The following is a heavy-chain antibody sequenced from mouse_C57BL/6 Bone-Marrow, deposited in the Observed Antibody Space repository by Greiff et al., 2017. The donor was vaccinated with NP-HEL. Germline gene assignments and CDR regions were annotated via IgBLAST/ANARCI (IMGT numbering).Heavy chain of an antibody. Sequence: SGAELVRPGASVTLSCKASGYTFTDYEMHWVKQTPVHGLEWIGAIDPETGGTAYNQKFKGKAILTADKSSSTAYMELRSLTSEDSAVYYCTRDYGSSSDYWGQGTTLTVSS. D-gene: IGHD1-1*01. V-gene: IGHV1-15*01. CDR2: IDPETGGT. CDR3: TRDYGSSSDY. CDR1: GYTFTDYE. J-gene: IGHJ2*01.